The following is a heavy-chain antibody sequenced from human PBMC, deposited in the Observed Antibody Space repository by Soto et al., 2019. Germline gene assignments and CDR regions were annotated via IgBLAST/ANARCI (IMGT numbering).Heavy chain of an antibody. CDR3: VASLAASGLNWLDP. CDR1: GGSISEKH. D-gene: IGHD6-13*01. V-gene: IGHV4-4*07. CDR2: IFANGHT. Sequence: SETLSLTCIVSGGSISEKHWNWVRQPPGKGLEWIGLIFANGHTDYNPSLKSRVTMSVDASKNQFSLRLTSMTAADTAVYYCVASLAASGLNWLDPWGRGTLVTVSS. J-gene: IGHJ5*02.